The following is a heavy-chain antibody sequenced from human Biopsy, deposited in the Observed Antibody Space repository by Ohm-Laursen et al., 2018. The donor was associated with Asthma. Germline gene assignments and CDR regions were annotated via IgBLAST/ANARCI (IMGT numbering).Heavy chain of an antibody. D-gene: IGHD2-2*01. J-gene: IGHJ4*02. CDR2: INSVFGTT. Sequence: SSVKVSYKSLGGTFNTYVIGWVRQAPGQGLEWMGGINSVFGTTTYPQKFQDRVTITADDSTSTVYMELSSLRSEDTAMYYCARKAGSCISRTCYSLDFWGQGTLVTVSS. CDR3: ARKAGSCISRTCYSLDF. CDR1: GGTFNTYV. V-gene: IGHV1-69*01.